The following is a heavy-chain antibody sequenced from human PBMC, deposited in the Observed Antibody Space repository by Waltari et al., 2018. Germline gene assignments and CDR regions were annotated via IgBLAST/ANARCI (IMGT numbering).Heavy chain of an antibody. V-gene: IGHV5-51*03. D-gene: IGHD3-22*01. J-gene: IGHJ4*02. CDR3: AKLNDSNAYYRGFDY. CDR1: GYSFTNYW. Sequence: EVQLVQSGAEVKKPGESLKISCKGSGYSFTNYWIGWVRQMSGKGLEWMGFIYPGDSDITYSPPFQGQVNISADKSISTAYLQWSSLKASDTAIYYCAKLNDSNAYYRGFDYWGQGTLVTVSS. CDR2: IYPGDSDI.